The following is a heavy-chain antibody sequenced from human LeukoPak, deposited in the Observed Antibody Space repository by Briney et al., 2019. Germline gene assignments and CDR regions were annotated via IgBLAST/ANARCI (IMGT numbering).Heavy chain of an antibody. CDR1: GYTFTTFG. CDR3: ARDAGVIVVPAAPIL. CDR2: ISAYNGNT. V-gene: IGHV1-18*01. D-gene: IGHD2-2*01. J-gene: IGHJ4*02. Sequence: ASVKVSCKTSGYTFTTFGITWVRQAPGQGLEWVGWISAYNGNTNFAQKFQGRVTMTTDTSTNTAYMELRSLRSDDTAVYFCARDAGVIVVPAAPILWGQGTLVTVSS.